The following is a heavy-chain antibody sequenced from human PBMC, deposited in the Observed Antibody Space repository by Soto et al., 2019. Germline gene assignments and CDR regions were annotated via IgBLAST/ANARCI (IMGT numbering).Heavy chain of an antibody. J-gene: IGHJ5*02. CDR2: ISGSGGTT. CDR1: EFTFSTYA. Sequence: PGGSLRLSCEAFEFTFSTYAMTWVRQAPGKGLEWVSGISGSGGTTYYADSVKGRFTISRDNSKDTLYLQLNSLRAEDTAVYFCTRQLGERGFVHSGHGPMFTDP. D-gene: IGHD1-1*01. CDR3: TRQLGERGFVHSGHGPMFTDP. V-gene: IGHV3-23*01.